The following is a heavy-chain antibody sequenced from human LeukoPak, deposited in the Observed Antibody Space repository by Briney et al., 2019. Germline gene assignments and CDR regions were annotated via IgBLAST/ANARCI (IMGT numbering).Heavy chain of an antibody. Sequence: ASVKVSCKASGYTFTGYYTHWVRQAPGQGLEWMGWINPNSGGTNYAQKFQGRVTMTRDTSISTAYMELSRLRSDDTAVYYCARELTQPIYDAFDIWGQGTMVTVSS. V-gene: IGHV1-2*02. CDR2: INPNSGGT. CDR1: GYTFTGYY. D-gene: IGHD1-14*01. J-gene: IGHJ3*02. CDR3: ARELTQPIYDAFDI.